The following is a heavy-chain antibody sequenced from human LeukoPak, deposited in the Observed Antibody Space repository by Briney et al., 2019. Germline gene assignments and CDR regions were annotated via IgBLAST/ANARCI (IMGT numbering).Heavy chain of an antibody. CDR2: IKEDGSLK. V-gene: IGHV3-7*05. Sequence: PGGSLRLSCAASGFTFSSYWMSWVRQAPGKGVEWVANIKEDGSLKYYVDSVKGRFTISRDNAKNSLFLQMNSLRAEDTALYFCARPIGNGYFDYWGQGTLVTVSS. D-gene: IGHD2-8*01. J-gene: IGHJ4*02. CDR3: ARPIGNGYFDY. CDR1: GFTFSSYW.